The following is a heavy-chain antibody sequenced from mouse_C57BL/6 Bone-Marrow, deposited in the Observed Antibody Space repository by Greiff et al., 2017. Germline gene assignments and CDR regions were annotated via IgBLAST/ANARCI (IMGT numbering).Heavy chain of an antibody. D-gene: IGHD2-4*01. Sequence: VQLKQPGAELVKPGASVKLSCTASGFNFKDYYMHWVKQRTEQGLEWIGRIDPEDGETKYAPKFQGKATITADTSSNTAYLQLSSLTSEDTAVYYCASIYYDYQFYFDYWGPGTTLTVSS. CDR1: GFNFKDYY. CDR2: IDPEDGET. J-gene: IGHJ2*01. V-gene: IGHV14-2*01. CDR3: ASIYYDYQFYFDY.